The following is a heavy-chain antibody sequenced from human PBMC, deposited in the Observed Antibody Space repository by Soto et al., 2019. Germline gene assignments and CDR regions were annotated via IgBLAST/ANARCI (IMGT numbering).Heavy chain of an antibody. CDR3: ARVAPEYSSTPRRFDF. V-gene: IGHV3-23*01. Sequence: GGSLRLSCAASGFTFGIYAISWVRQAPGQGLEWVSSISGSGGSIYYAHSVKGRFTISRDKTKNTLNLQMNSLRAEDTAVYHCARVAPEYSSTPRRFDFWGQGTLVTVS. D-gene: IGHD6-13*01. CDR2: ISGSGGSI. CDR1: GFTFGIYA. J-gene: IGHJ4*02.